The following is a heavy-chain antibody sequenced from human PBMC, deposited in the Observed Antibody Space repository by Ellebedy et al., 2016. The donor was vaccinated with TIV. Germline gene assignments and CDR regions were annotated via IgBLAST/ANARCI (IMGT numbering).Heavy chain of an antibody. CDR3: ARDRDYYDSSGYYPTFDY. V-gene: IGHV1-69*13. CDR2: IIPIFGTA. J-gene: IGHJ4*02. Sequence: SVKVSXKASGGTFSSYAISWVRQAPGQGLEWMGGIIPIFGTANYAQKFQGRVTITADESTSTAYMELSSLRSEDTAVYYCARDRDYYDSSGYYPTFDYWGQGTLVTVSS. CDR1: GGTFSSYA. D-gene: IGHD3-22*01.